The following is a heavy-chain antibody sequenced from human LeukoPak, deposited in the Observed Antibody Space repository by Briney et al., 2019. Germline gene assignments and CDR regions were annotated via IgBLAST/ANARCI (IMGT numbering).Heavy chain of an antibody. CDR3: ARGRSTTTIFDY. CDR2: INSGGVT. V-gene: IGHV3-53*01. CDR1: GFTVSGYF. D-gene: IGHD5-12*01. J-gene: IGHJ4*02. Sequence: GGSLRLSCAASGFTVSGYFMAWVRQAPGKGLQWVSHINSGGVTEDADSVKGRFIVSRDTSRNTLYLQMSSLRAEDTAIYYCARGRSTTTIFDYWGQGILVTVSS.